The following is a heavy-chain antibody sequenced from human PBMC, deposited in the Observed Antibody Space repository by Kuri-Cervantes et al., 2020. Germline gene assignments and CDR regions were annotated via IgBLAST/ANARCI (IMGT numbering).Heavy chain of an antibody. Sequence: ASVKVSCKASGYTFTSYAMHWVRQAPGQRLEWMGRINAGNGNTKYSQKFQGRVTITEDTSTDTAYMELSSLRSEDTAVYYCATDQVEWLLLSWGQGTLVTVSS. D-gene: IGHD3-22*01. CDR2: INAGNGNT. CDR3: ATDQVEWLLLS. J-gene: IGHJ4*02. CDR1: GYTFTSYA. V-gene: IGHV1-3*01.